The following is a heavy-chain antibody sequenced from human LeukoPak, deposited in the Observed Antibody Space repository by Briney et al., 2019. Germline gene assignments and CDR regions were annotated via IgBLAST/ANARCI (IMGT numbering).Heavy chain of an antibody. CDR3: ARLGPAYGSGSYQWFDP. Sequence: PSETLSLTCAVYGGSFSGYYWSWIRQPPGKGLEWIGEINHSGSTNYNPSLKSRVTISVDTSKNQFSLKLSSVTAADTAVYYCARLGPAYGSGSYQWFDPRGQGTLVTVSS. CDR1: GGSFSGYY. V-gene: IGHV4-34*01. CDR2: INHSGST. J-gene: IGHJ5*02. D-gene: IGHD3-10*01.